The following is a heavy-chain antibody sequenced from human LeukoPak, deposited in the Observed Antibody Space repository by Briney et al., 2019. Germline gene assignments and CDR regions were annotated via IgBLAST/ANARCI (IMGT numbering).Heavy chain of an antibody. CDR2: ISWYSGSI. CDR3: GKDISPCFGVGSVDAFDI. V-gene: IGHV3-9*03. Sequence: PGGSLRLSCAASGFNFDYYAMHWVRQAPGKGLAWVSGISWYSGSIGQADSAKGRFTITRDNAKNSLYLQMSSLRAGDMAFYYCGKDISPCFGVGSVDAFDIWGQGTRFTVSS. J-gene: IGHJ3*02. D-gene: IGHD3-3*01. CDR1: GFNFDYYA.